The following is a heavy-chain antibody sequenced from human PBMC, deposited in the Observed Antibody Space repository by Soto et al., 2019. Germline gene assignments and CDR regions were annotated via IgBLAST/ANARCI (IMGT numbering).Heavy chain of an antibody. V-gene: IGHV1-46*01. CDR3: ARGSVAIRGMDV. CDR1: RYTFTSYY. CDR2: INPSGGST. D-gene: IGHD2-2*02. J-gene: IGHJ6*02. Sequence: GASVKVSCKASRYTFTSYYMHWVRQAPGQGLEWMGIINPSGGSTSYAQKFQGRVTITADEFTSTAYMELSSLRSEDTAVYYCARGSVAIRGMDVWGQGTTVTVSS.